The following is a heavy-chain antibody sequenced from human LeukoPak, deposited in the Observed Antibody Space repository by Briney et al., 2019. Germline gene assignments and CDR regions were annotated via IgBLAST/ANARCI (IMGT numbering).Heavy chain of an antibody. J-gene: IGHJ6*02. D-gene: IGHD4-17*01. CDR1: GGSVSSGSYY. CDR3: ARGPDYGDFYGMDV. V-gene: IGHV4-61*01. Sequence: KPSETLSLTCSVSGGSVSSGSYYRSWIRQPPGKGLEWIGYIYYRGSTNYNPSLKSRVTISVDTSKNQFSLKLSSVTAADTAVYYCARGPDYGDFYGMDVWGQGTTVTVSS. CDR2: IYYRGST.